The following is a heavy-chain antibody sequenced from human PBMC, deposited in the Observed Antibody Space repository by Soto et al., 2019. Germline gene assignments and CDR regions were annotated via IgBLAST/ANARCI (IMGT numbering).Heavy chain of an antibody. J-gene: IGHJ4*02. Sequence: GGSLRLSCAASGFTFSSYGMHRVRQAPGKGLEWVAVISYDGSNKYYADSVKGRFTISRDNSKNTLYLQMNSLRAEDTAVYYCAKDQSYRIAAAVSAYFAYWGQGTLVTVSS. CDR3: AKDQSYRIAAAVSAYFAY. CDR1: GFTFSSYG. CDR2: ISYDGSNK. V-gene: IGHV3-30*18. D-gene: IGHD6-13*01.